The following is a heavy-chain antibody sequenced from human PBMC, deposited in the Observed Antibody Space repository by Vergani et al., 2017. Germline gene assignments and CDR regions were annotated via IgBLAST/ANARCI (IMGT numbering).Heavy chain of an antibody. CDR1: GFTFSSYW. CDR2: IKQDGSEK. D-gene: IGHD3-9*01. J-gene: IGHJ4*02. Sequence: EVQLVESGGGLVQPGGSLRLSCAASGFTFSSYWMSWVRQAPGKGLEWVANIKQDGSEKYYVDSVKGRFTISRYNAKNSLYLQMNSLRAEYTAVYYCASLYYDILTGYQYYFDYWGQGTLVTVSS. V-gene: IGHV3-7*01. CDR3: ASLYYDILTGYQYYFDY.